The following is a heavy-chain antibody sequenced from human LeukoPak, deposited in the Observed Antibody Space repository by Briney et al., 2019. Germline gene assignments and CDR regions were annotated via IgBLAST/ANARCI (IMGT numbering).Heavy chain of an antibody. CDR2: IKSKTDGGTI. D-gene: IGHD3-3*01. V-gene: IGHV3-15*07. J-gene: IGHJ6*02. Sequence: PGGSLRLSCEAPGFIFTSAWMNWVRQVPGKGLEWVGRIKSKTDGGTIDYAAPLKDRFTISRDDSKNTLYLQMNSLKTEDTAVYYCTTDLGDLYYDFWSGYYWLRLGFDYYYGMDVWGQGTTVTVSS. CDR3: TTDLGDLYYDFWSGYYWLRLGFDYYYGMDV. CDR1: GFIFTSAW.